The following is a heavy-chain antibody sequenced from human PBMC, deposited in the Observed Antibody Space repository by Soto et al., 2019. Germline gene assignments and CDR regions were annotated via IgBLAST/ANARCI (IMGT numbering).Heavy chain of an antibody. CDR3: ARTALGWLDP. J-gene: IGHJ5*02. V-gene: IGHV4-59*01. CDR1: GASISSYY. Sequence: SETLSLTCSVSGASISSYYWSWIRQPPGKGLEWIAYIFYSGSSGSTNYNPSLKSRVTISVDTSKNQFSLKLSSVTAADTAVYDCARTALGWLDPWGQGTLVTVSS. CDR2: IFYSGSSGST. D-gene: IGHD2-21*02.